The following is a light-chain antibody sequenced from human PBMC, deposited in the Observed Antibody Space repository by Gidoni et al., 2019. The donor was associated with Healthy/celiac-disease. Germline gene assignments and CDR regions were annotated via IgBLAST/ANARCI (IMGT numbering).Light chain of an antibody. CDR1: QTTTIW. V-gene: IGKV1-5*03. CDR2: KAS. J-gene: IGKJ1*01. CDR3: QQYSTDPWT. Sequence: DIQMSQSPSTLSASVGARVTITCRASQTTTIWLAWYQQKPGKAPQLLIYKASILESGVPSRFSGSGSGTEFTLTISSLQPDDFASYYCQQYSTDPWTFGQGTKVEI.